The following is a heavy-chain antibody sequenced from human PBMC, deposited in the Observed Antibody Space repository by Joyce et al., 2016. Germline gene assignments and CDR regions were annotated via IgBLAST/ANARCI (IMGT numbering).Heavy chain of an antibody. V-gene: IGHV4-39*01. CDR2: IYDSGGT. Sequence: QVHLQESGPGLVKPSETLSLTFGISGGSISGSSYFWAWIRQPPGTGLEWIGTIYDSGGTSYNPSLKSRVSISVDTSKIQFSLRLTSVSAADTAVYYCARHPGDYFDYWGQGTLVGVSS. CDR3: ARHPGDYFDY. CDR1: GGSISGSSYF. D-gene: IGHD4-17*01. J-gene: IGHJ4*02.